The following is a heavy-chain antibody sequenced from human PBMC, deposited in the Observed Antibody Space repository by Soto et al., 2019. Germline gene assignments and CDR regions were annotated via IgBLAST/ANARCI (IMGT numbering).Heavy chain of an antibody. J-gene: IGHJ6*02. CDR1: GYTFTSYG. V-gene: IGHV1-18*01. CDR3: ARDFSPSVRFLEWVTPSGGNEV. D-gene: IGHD3-3*01. Sequence: PSVKVSCKASGYTFTSYGISWVRQAPGQGLEWMGWISAYNGNTNYAQKLQGRVTMTTDTSTSTAYMELRSLRSDDTAVYYCARDFSPSVRFLEWVTPSGGNEVWGQGDNGNRLL. CDR2: ISAYNGNT.